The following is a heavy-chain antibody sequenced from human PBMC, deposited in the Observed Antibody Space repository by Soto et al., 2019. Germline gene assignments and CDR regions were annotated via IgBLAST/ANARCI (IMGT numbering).Heavy chain of an antibody. V-gene: IGHV1-2*04. D-gene: IGHD2-2*01. CDR1: GYTFTGYY. Sequence: QVQLVQSGAEVKKSGASVKVSCKASGYTFTGYYMHWVRQAPGQGLEWMGWINPNSGGTNYAQKFQGWVTMTRDTSISTAYMELSRLRSDDTAVYYCASENCSSTSCYGFDPWGQGTLVTVSS. CDR3: ASENCSSTSCYGFDP. CDR2: INPNSGGT. J-gene: IGHJ5*02.